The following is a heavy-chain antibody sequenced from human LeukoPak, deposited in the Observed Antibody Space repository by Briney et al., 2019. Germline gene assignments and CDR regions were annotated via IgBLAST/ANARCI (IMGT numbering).Heavy chain of an antibody. V-gene: IGHV4-4*09. Sequence: SETLSLTCSVSGTSITPYSWSWIRQPPGRGLEWIGYFYTSGNTHQNPSLKSRVTMSIDASKNQFSRRLSSMTAADTAVYYCARHRAEMATITDDTFDMWGQGTMVTVSS. J-gene: IGHJ3*02. CDR1: GTSITPYS. CDR2: FYTSGNT. CDR3: ARHRAEMATITDDTFDM. D-gene: IGHD5-24*01.